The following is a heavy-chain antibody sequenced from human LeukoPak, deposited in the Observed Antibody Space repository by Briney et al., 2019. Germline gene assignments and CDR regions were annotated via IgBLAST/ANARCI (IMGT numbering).Heavy chain of an antibody. J-gene: IGHJ4*02. V-gene: IGHV3-23*01. CDR1: GFSSSSSA. Sequence: PGGSLRLSWAASGFSSSSSAMSWVRQAPGKGLEWVSSISGSGGSTYYADSVRGRFTISSDSSKNTLFLQMNSLRAEDTAIYYCAKNADCAGGNCYRFDSWGQGTLVTVST. CDR2: ISGSGGST. D-gene: IGHD2-21*01. CDR3: AKNADCAGGNCYRFDS.